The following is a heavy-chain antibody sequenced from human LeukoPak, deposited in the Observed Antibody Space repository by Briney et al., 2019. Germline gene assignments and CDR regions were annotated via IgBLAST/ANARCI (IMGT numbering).Heavy chain of an antibody. CDR2: ISAYNGNT. Sequence: ASVKVSCKASGYTFTSYGISWVRQAPGQGLEWMGWISAYNGNTNYAQKLQGRVTMNTDTSTSTAYMELRSLRSDDTAVYYCAREQLLWFGESSYGMDVWGQGTTVTVSS. D-gene: IGHD3-10*01. V-gene: IGHV1-18*01. J-gene: IGHJ6*02. CDR3: AREQLLWFGESSYGMDV. CDR1: GYTFTSYG.